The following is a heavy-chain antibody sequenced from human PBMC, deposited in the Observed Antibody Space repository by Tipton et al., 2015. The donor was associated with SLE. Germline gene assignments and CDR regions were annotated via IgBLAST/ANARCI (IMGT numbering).Heavy chain of an antibody. D-gene: IGHD2/OR15-2a*01. CDR1: GGSFSTYY. Sequence: LRLSCTIYGGSFSTYYWSWIRQPPGKGLEWIGEINHSGDTNYNPSLKSRVTLSVDTSKKQFSLELTSVTAADTAVFFCARVKYLAFYYYMDVWGKGTTVTVSS. CDR2: INHSGDT. V-gene: IGHV4-34*01. J-gene: IGHJ6*03. CDR3: ARVKYLAFYYYMDV.